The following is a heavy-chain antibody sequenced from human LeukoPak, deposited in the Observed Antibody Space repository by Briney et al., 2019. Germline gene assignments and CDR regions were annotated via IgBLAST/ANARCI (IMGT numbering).Heavy chain of an antibody. J-gene: IGHJ4*02. D-gene: IGHD5-12*01. V-gene: IGHV3-23*01. CDR1: GVTLSSYA. CDR3: AKYPQFWLFDY. CDR2: ISGSGGRK. Sequence: PGGSLRLSCAASGVTLSSYAMSWGRQAPGRGLEWVSDISGSGGRKYSADSVKGRFTISRDNSKNTLYLQMNSLRAEDTAVYYCAKYPQFWLFDYWGQGTLVTVSS.